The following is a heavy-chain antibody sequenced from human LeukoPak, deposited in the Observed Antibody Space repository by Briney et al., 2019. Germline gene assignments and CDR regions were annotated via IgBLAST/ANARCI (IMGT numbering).Heavy chain of an antibody. D-gene: IGHD3-9*01. CDR1: GFTFSTYG. J-gene: IGHJ4*02. CDR3: ALVRYFDCLYDF. CDR2: ISYDGSNK. V-gene: IGHV3-30*03. Sequence: PGRSLTLFCAASGFTFSTYGMHRVRQAPGKGLEWVAVISYDGSNKYYADSVKGRFTISRDNSKNTLYLQMNSLRAEDTAVYYCALVRYFDCLYDFWGQGTLVTVPS.